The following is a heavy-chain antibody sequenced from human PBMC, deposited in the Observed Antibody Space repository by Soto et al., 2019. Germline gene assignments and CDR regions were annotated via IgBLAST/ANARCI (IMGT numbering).Heavy chain of an antibody. J-gene: IGHJ4*02. Sequence: QVQLQQWGAGLLKPSETLSLTCAVYGGSFSGYYWSWIRQPPGKGLEWIGEINHSGSTNYNPSLKGRVTISVDPSKNPFLLKLGSVAAADPAVYYWARGEWGHFDFRGQGTLVTVSS. CDR3: ARGEWGHFDF. CDR1: GGSFSGYY. CDR2: INHSGST. V-gene: IGHV4-34*01. D-gene: IGHD3-16*01.